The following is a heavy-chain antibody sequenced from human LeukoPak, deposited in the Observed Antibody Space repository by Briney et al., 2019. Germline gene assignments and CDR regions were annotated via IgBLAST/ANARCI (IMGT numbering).Heavy chain of an antibody. CDR3: ARPFYDSGGYPDYYFDY. V-gene: IGHV3-30*02. CDR2: IRYDGSNK. J-gene: IGHJ4*02. Sequence: GGSLRLSCAASGFTFSSYGMHWVRQAPGKGLEWVAFIRYDGSNKYYADSVKGRFTISRDNAKNSLYLQMNSLRAEDTAVYYCARPFYDSGGYPDYYFDYWGQGTLVTVSS. CDR1: GFTFSSYG. D-gene: IGHD3-22*01.